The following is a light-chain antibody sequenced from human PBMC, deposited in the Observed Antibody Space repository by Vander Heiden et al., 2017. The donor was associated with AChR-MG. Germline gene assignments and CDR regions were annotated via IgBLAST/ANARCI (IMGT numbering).Light chain of an antibody. CDR3: QQYARSPWT. CDR2: GAS. J-gene: IGKJ1*01. CDR1: QKISSSD. V-gene: IGKV3-20*01. Sequence: EIVLTQSPGTLSLSPGEGATVSCRASQKISSSDYLAWYQQKPGQAPRLLIYGASNRATGVPDRFTGSGSGTEFTVTINRLEPEDFAVYYCQQYARSPWTFGQGTKVEVK.